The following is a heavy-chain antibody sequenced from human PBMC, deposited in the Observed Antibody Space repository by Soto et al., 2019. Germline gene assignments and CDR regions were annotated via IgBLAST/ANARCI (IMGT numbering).Heavy chain of an antibody. CDR3: AKATLQLLIRDAFEI. CDR2: ISGGGDNT. D-gene: IGHD6-6*01. J-gene: IGHJ3*02. CDR1: GFTFSNYG. Sequence: PGGSLRLSCAASGFTFSNYGMSWVRQGPGKGLEWVSAISGGGDNTYYADSVKGRFTISRDNAKNTLYLQMSSLGAEDTAVYYCAKATLQLLIRDAFEIWGQGTMVTVSS. V-gene: IGHV3-23*01.